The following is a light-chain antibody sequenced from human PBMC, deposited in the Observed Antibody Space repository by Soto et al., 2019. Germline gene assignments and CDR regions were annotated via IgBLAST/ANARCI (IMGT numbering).Light chain of an antibody. Sequence: EIVLTQSPGTLSLSPGERATLSCTASQSVTSSCLAWYQRRPGRAHRLLIHTTSIRATDIPDRFSGSGSGTDFTLTISRLEPEDSGVYYCQQCGGSPLFSFGPGTRVDI. CDR2: TTS. CDR3: QQCGGSPLFS. V-gene: IGKV3-20*01. CDR1: QSVTSSC. J-gene: IGKJ3*01.